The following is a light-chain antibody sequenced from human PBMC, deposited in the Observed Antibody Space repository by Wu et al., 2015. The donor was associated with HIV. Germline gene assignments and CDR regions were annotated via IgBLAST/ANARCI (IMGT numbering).Light chain of an antibody. J-gene: IGKJ2*01. Sequence: EIVLTQSPGTLSLSPGKRATLSCRASQNVSHNYVAWYQHKPGQAPRLLIYGASSRATGIPDRFSGSGSGTDFTLTINRLEPEDFSVYYCQQYGGSPLYTFGQGTKLEIK. V-gene: IGKV3-20*01. CDR2: GAS. CDR3: QQYGGSPLYT. CDR1: QNVSHNY.